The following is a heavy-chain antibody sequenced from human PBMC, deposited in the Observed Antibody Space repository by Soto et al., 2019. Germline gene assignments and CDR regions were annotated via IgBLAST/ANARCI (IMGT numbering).Heavy chain of an antibody. V-gene: IGHV3-72*01. CDR1: GFTFSDHY. Sequence: GGSLRLSCAASGFTFSDHYMEWVRQAPGKGLEWVGRTRNKVDSNTTEYAASVRGRFTISRDDSKTSLYLQMNSLKTEDTALYYCATGTVGAMDYWGQGTLVTVSS. CDR3: ATGTVGAMDY. J-gene: IGHJ4*02. D-gene: IGHD1-26*01. CDR2: TRNKVDSNTT.